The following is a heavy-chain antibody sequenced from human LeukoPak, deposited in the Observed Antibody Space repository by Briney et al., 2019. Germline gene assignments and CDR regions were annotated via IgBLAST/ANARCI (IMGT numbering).Heavy chain of an antibody. V-gene: IGHV4-59*01. CDR2: IYYSGST. D-gene: IGHD3-3*01. Sequence: SETLSLTCTVSGGSISSYYWSWIRQPPGKGLEWIGYIYYSGSTNYNPSLKSRVTISVDTSKNQFSLKLSSVTAADTAVYYCARVYYDFWSGYQGDVFDIWGQGTMVTVSS. J-gene: IGHJ3*02. CDR3: ARVYYDFWSGYQGDVFDI. CDR1: GGSISSYY.